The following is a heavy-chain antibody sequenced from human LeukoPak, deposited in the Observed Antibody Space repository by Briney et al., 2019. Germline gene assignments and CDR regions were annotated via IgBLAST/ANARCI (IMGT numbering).Heavy chain of an antibody. J-gene: IGHJ4*02. D-gene: IGHD3-22*01. Sequence: PGGSLRLSCAASGFTVSSNYMSWVRQAPGKGLEWVSYISSSSSTIYYADSVKGRFTISRDNAKNSLYLQMNSLRAEDTAVYYCARDLKSLEYYYDSSGYWAFDYWGQGTLVTVSS. CDR3: ARDLKSLEYYYDSSGYWAFDY. CDR2: ISSSSSTI. CDR1: GFTVSSNY. V-gene: IGHV3-48*01.